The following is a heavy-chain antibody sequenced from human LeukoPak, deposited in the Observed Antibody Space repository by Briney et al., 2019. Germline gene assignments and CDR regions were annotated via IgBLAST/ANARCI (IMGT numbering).Heavy chain of an antibody. V-gene: IGHV3-11*04. D-gene: IGHD3-22*01. Sequence: PGGSLRLSCAASGFTFSDYYMSWIRQAPGKGLEWVSYISSSGSTIYYADSVKGRFTISRDNAKNSLYLQMNSLRAEDTAVYYCARITDDSSGYSNWFGPWGQGTLVTVSS. CDR3: ARITDDSSGYSNWFGP. J-gene: IGHJ5*02. CDR2: ISSSGSTI. CDR1: GFTFSDYY.